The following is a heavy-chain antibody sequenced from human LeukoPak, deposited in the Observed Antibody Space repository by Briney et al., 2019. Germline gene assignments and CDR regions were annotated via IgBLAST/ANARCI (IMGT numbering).Heavy chain of an antibody. CDR3: ASGYSYGPLVDY. CDR2: IIPIFGTA. Sequence: SVKVSCKASGGTFCSYAISWVRQAPGQGLEWMGGIIPIFGTANYAQKFQGRVTITADESTSTAYMELSSLRSEDTAVYYCASGYSYGPLVDYWGQGTLVTVSS. CDR1: GGTFCSYA. V-gene: IGHV1-69*01. J-gene: IGHJ4*02. D-gene: IGHD5-18*01.